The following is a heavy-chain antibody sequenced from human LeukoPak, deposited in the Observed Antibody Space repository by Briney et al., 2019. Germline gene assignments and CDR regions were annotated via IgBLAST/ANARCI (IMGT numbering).Heavy chain of an antibody. V-gene: IGHV3-9*01. D-gene: IGHD3-22*01. CDR1: GFTFDDYA. CDR3: AKAQTVHYYDSSGYLDY. CDR2: ISWNSGSI. Sequence: GRSLRLSCAASGFTFDDYAMHWVRQAPGNGLEWVSGISWNSGSIGYTDSVKGRFTISRDNAKNSLYLQMYSLRAEDTALYSCAKAQTVHYYDSSGYLDYWGQGTLVTVSS. J-gene: IGHJ4*02.